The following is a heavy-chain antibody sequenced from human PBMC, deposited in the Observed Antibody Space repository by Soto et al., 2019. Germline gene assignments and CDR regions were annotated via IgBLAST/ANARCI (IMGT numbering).Heavy chain of an antibody. V-gene: IGHV3-66*01. CDR3: ADIFCVDV. Sequence: EVQLVESGGGLVQPGGSLRLSCAVSGFTISSTYMNWVRQAPGKGLEWVSVIYGGGNTNYADSVKGRFTISRDNSKNTLFLQMSSLRADDTAVYYCADIFCVDVWGQGTTVTGSS. CDR2: IYGGGNT. CDR1: GFTISSTY. J-gene: IGHJ6*02.